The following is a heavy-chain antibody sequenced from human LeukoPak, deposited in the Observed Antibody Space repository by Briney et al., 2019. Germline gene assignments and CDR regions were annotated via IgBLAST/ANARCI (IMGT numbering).Heavy chain of an antibody. D-gene: IGHD6-19*01. Sequence: GGSLRLSCAASGFTFSSYWMSWVRQAPGKGLEWVANIKQDGSEKYYADSVKGRFTISRDNSKNTLYLQMNSLRAEDTAVYYCAKVGAVYSSGWSFDYWGQGTLVTVSS. CDR2: IKQDGSEK. CDR1: GFTFSSYW. J-gene: IGHJ4*02. CDR3: AKVGAVYSSGWSFDY. V-gene: IGHV3-7*01.